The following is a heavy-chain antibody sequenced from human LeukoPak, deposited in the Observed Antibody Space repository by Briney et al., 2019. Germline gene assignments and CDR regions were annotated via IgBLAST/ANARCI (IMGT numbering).Heavy chain of an antibody. CDR3: ASEVRPRAFDI. D-gene: IGHD2-2*01. Sequence: GRSLRLSYAASGFTFSSYSMNWVRQAPGKGLEWVSSISSSSSYIYYADSVKGRFTISRDNAKNSLYLQMNSLRAEDTAVYYCASEVRPRAFDIWGQGTMVTVSS. CDR1: GFTFSSYS. V-gene: IGHV3-21*01. J-gene: IGHJ3*02. CDR2: ISSSSSYI.